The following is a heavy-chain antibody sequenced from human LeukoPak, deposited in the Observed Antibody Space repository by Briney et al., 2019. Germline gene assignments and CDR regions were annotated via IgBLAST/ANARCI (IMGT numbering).Heavy chain of an antibody. J-gene: IGHJ6*02. CDR1: GFTFSIYS. CDR2: IRSGGSAM. CDR3: AREGNGFYGMDV. D-gene: IGHD2-8*01. Sequence: PGGSLRLSCAASGFTFSIYSMNWVRQAPGKGLEWVSNIRSGGSAMYYADSLKGRFTISRDNAKNPLYLQMNSLRAEDTAVYYCAREGNGFYGMDVWGQGTTVTVSS. V-gene: IGHV3-48*01.